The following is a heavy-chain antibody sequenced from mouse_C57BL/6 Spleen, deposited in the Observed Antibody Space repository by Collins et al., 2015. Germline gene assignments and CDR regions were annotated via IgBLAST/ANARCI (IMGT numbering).Heavy chain of an antibody. J-gene: IGHJ3*01. CDR1: GYTFTDYY. Sequence: EVQLQQSGPELVKPGASVKISCKASGYTFTDYYMNWVKQSHGKSLEWIGDINPNNGGTSYNQKFKGKATLTVDKSSSTAYMELRSLTSEDSAVYYCARGDLPSSYYWFAYWGQGTLVTVSA. CDR3: ARGDLPSSYYWFAY. D-gene: IGHD1-1*01. CDR2: INPNNGGT. V-gene: IGHV1-26*01.